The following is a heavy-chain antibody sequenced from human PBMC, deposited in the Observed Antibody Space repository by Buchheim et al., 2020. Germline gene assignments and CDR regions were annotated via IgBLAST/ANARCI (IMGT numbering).Heavy chain of an antibody. J-gene: IGHJ4*02. V-gene: IGHV3-7*01. CDR1: ELTFSNYL. CDR2: IKQAASEK. D-gene: IGHD3-16*01. Sequence: EVQLVDSGGGLVQPGGSLRLSCTASELTFSNYLMGWVRQAPGKGLEWVASIKQAASEKNYVDSVRGRFTISRDHAKNSLYLQMSSLRAEDTAVYYCANWIPGDGGYFDYWGQGTL. CDR3: ANWIPGDGGYFDY.